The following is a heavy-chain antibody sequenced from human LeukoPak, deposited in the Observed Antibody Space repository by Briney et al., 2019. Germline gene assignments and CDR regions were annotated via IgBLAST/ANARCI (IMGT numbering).Heavy chain of an antibody. CDR3: ARGGSGISNAFDI. V-gene: IGHV4-59*01. D-gene: IGHD3-10*01. CDR1: GGSISSYY. J-gene: IGHJ3*02. Sequence: SETLSLACSVSGGSISSYYWSWIRQPPGKGLEWIGYLYYSGSTNSNPSLKSRVTMSVDTSKNQFSLKLRSVTAADTAVYYCARGGSGISNAFDIWGQGTMVTVSS. CDR2: LYYSGST.